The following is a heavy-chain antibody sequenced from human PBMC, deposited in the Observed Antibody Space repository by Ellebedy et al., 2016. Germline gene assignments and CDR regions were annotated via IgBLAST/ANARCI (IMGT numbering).Heavy chain of an antibody. D-gene: IGHD6-19*01. V-gene: IGHV5-51*01. CDR2: IYPGDSYT. CDR1: GYSFTSYW. J-gene: IGHJ5*02. Sequence: GESLKISCKGSGYSFTSYWIGWVRQMPGKGLEWMGIIYPGDSYTNYSPSFQGHVTISADKSISTAYLQWSSLKASDTAMYYCASIAVAAPSDWFDPWGQGTLVTVSS. CDR3: ASIAVAAPSDWFDP.